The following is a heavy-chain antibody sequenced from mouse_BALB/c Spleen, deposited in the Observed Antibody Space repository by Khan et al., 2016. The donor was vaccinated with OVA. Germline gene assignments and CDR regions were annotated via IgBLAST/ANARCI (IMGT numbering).Heavy chain of an antibody. CDR2: IWSAGST. CDR1: DFSLDNYS. CDR3: ARRGYDYGRGALFAY. V-gene: IGHV2-2*02. Sequence: QVQLKESGPGLVAPSQSLSITCTVSDFSLDNYSIHWIRQSPGKGLEWLGVIWSAGSTDYNAAFISRLTITKDNSRSQVFFQVNSLQPNDTAIYYWARRGYDYGRGALFAYWGQGTLVTVSA. D-gene: IGHD2-4*01. J-gene: IGHJ3*01.